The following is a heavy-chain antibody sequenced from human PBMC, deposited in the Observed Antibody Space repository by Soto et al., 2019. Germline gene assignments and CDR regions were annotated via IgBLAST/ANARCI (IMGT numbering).Heavy chain of an antibody. CDR1: GFTFSTYA. D-gene: IGHD3-3*01. Sequence: GGSLRLSCAASGFTFSTYAMSWVRQAPGEGLEWVSGISGSGGSTYYADSVKGRFTISRDNSKNTLYLQMNSLRAEDTAVYYCAKQPYYDFWSGYNYGMDVWGQGTTVTVSS. CDR2: ISGSGGST. V-gene: IGHV3-23*01. CDR3: AKQPYYDFWSGYNYGMDV. J-gene: IGHJ6*02.